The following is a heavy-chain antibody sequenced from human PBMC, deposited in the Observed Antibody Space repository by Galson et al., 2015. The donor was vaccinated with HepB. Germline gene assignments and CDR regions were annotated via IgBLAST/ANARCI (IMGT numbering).Heavy chain of an antibody. CDR1: GGTFSSYA. J-gene: IGHJ4*02. CDR3: ARTASIVGATNRFDY. V-gene: IGHV1-69*13. CDR2: IIPIFGTA. Sequence: SVKVSCKASGGTFSSYAISWVRQAPGQGLEWMGGIIPIFGTANYAQKFQGRVTITADESTSTAYMELSSLRSEDTAVYYCARTASIVGATNRFDYWGQGTLVTVSS. D-gene: IGHD1-26*01.